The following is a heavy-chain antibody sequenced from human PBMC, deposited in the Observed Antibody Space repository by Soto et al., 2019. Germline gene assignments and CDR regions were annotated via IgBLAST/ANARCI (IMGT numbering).Heavy chain of an antibody. Sequence: SETLSLTCTVSGGSISSSSYYWGWIRQPPGKGLEWIGSIYYSGSTYYNPSLKSRVTISVDTSKNQFSLKLSSVTAADTAVYYCAREYRTRQVYSSVPLRHYDYWGQGTLVTVSS. D-gene: IGHD6-19*01. J-gene: IGHJ4*02. CDR3: AREYRTRQVYSSVPLRHYDY. V-gene: IGHV4-39*01. CDR1: GGSISSSSYY. CDR2: IYYSGST.